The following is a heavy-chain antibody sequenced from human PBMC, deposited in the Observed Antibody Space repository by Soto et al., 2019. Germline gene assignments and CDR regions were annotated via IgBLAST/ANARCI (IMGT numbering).Heavy chain of an antibody. V-gene: IGHV1-18*01. Sequence: QVQLVQSGAEVKKPGASVKVSCKASGYTFTSYGISWVRQAPGQGLEWMGCISAYNGNTNYAQKLQGRVTMTTDTSTSTAYMELRSLRSDDTAVYYCAREYIDLSGIVVVAATDYWGQGTLVTVSS. CDR2: ISAYNGNT. D-gene: IGHD2-15*01. CDR3: AREYIDLSGIVVVAATDY. J-gene: IGHJ4*02. CDR1: GYTFTSYG.